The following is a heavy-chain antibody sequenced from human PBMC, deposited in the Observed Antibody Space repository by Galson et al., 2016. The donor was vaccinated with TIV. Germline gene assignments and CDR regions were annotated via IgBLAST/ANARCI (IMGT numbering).Heavy chain of an antibody. J-gene: IGHJ4*02. CDR2: IIPGFGTV. Sequence: SVKVSCKASGGTFSSFALNWVRQAPGQGLEWIGEIIPGFGTVRYAQKFQATVTITADESATTSVMELSSLTSDDTAVYYCARTSYTPMGYWGPGTLVTVSS. V-gene: IGHV1-69*13. D-gene: IGHD5-18*01. CDR1: GGTFSSFA. CDR3: ARTSYTPMGY.